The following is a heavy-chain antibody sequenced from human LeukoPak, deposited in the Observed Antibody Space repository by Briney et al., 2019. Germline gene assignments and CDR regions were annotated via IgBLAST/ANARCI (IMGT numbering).Heavy chain of an antibody. V-gene: IGHV4-59*11. CDR3: AREGGTGAFDI. Sequence: SETLSLTCTVSGGSISSHSWNWIRQPPGKGLEWIAYIYDSGSTNYNPALKSRVTISVDTSKNQFSLKLSSVTAADTAVYYCAREGGTGAFDIWGQGTMVTVSP. D-gene: IGHD1-14*01. CDR1: GGSISSHS. J-gene: IGHJ3*02. CDR2: IYDSGST.